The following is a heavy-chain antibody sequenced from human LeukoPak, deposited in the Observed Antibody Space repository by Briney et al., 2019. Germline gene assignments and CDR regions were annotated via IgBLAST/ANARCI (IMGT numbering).Heavy chain of an antibody. J-gene: IGHJ5*02. CDR1: GGPFSGYY. V-gene: IGHV4-34*01. D-gene: IGHD3-10*01. Sequence: SETLSLTCAVYGGPFSGYYWSWIRQPPGKGLEWIGEINHSGSTNYNPSLKSRVTISVDTSKNQFSLKLSSVTAADTAVYYCARGSLVRWNRARNWFDPWGQGTLVTVSS. CDR3: ARGSLVRWNRARNWFDP. CDR2: INHSGST.